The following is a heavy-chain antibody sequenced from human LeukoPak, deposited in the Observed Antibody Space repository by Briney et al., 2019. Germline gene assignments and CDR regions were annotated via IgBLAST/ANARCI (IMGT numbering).Heavy chain of an antibody. Sequence: GGSLRLSCAASGSTFSSYGMHWVRQAPGKGLEWVAFIRYDGSNKYYADSVKGRFTISRDNSKNTLYLQMNGLRAEDTAVYYCAKDIERYSAEYFQHWGQGTLVTVSS. D-gene: IGHD1-1*01. CDR3: AKDIERYSAEYFQH. CDR2: IRYDGSNK. V-gene: IGHV3-30*02. CDR1: GSTFSSYG. J-gene: IGHJ1*01.